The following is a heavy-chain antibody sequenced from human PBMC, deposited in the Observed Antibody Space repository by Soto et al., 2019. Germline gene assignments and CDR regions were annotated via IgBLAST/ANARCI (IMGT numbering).Heavy chain of an antibody. Sequence: HPGGSLRLSCAASGFTFSSYAMSWVRQAPGKGLEWASAISGSGASTYYADSVKGRFTISRDNSKNTLYLQTNSLRAEDTAVYYCAKDQGYSGYDLYGMDVWGQGTTVTVSS. CDR2: ISGSGAST. CDR1: GFTFSSYA. CDR3: AKDQGYSGYDLYGMDV. J-gene: IGHJ6*02. V-gene: IGHV3-23*01. D-gene: IGHD5-12*01.